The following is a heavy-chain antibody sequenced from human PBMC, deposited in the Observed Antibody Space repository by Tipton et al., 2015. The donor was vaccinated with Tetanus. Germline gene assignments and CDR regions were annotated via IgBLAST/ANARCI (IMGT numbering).Heavy chain of an antibody. D-gene: IGHD1-26*01. CDR2: MSWNSGSI. CDR3: AKDRELPYYYYGMDV. CDR1: GFTFDDYA. J-gene: IGHJ6*02. V-gene: IGHV3-9*01. Sequence: SLRLSCVASGFTFDDYAMHWVRQAPGKGLEWVSGMSWNSGSIGYADSVKGRFTISRDNSKNTLYLQMNGLRAEDTAVYYCAKDRELPYYYYGMDVWGQGTTVTVSS.